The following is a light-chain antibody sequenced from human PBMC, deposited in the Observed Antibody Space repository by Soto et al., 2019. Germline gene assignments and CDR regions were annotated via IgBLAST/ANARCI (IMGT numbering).Light chain of an antibody. CDR1: SSNIGAGYD. V-gene: IGLV1-40*01. CDR3: QSYASSLSVWV. J-gene: IGLJ3*02. Sequence: QSVLTQPPSVSGAPGQRVTISCTGSSSNIGAGYDVHWYQQLPGTAPKLLIYGNSNRPSGVPDRFSGSKSGTSASLAITGLKAEDEADYYCQSYASSLSVWVFGGGTKLTVL. CDR2: GNS.